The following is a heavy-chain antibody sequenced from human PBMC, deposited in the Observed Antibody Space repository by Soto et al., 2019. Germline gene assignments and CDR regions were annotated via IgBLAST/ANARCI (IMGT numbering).Heavy chain of an antibody. Sequence: GSLRLSCAASGFTFSSYAMHWVRQAPGKGLEWVAVISYDGSNKYYADSVKGRFTISRDNSKNTLYLQMNSLRAEDTAVYYCAREVAARLDYWGQGTLVTVSS. CDR2: ISYDGSNK. CDR3: AREVAARLDY. CDR1: GFTFSSYA. D-gene: IGHD6-6*01. V-gene: IGHV3-30-3*01. J-gene: IGHJ4*02.